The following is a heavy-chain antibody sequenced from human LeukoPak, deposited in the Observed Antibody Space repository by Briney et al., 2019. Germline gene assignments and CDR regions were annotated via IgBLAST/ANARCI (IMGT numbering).Heavy chain of an antibody. V-gene: IGHV1-18*01. Sequence: ASVKVSCKASGYTFTSYGISWVRRAPGQGLEWMGWISAYNGNTNYAQKLQGRVTMTTDTSTSTAYMELRSLRSDDTAVYYCAKDHVVITTTGSWFDPWGQGTLVTVSS. J-gene: IGHJ5*02. CDR1: GYTFTSYG. CDR2: ISAYNGNT. CDR3: AKDHVVITTTGSWFDP. D-gene: IGHD3-22*01.